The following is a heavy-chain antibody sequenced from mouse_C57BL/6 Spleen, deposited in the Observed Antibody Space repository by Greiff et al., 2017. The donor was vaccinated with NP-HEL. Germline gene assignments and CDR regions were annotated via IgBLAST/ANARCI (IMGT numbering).Heavy chain of an antibody. V-gene: IGHV5-6*01. CDR2: ISSGGSYT. CDR1: GFTFSSYG. J-gene: IGHJ3*01. CDR3: ARQEPFAY. Sequence: EVKLVESGGDLVKPGGSLKLSCAASGFTFSSYGMSWVRQTPDKRLEWVATISSGGSYTYYPDSVKGRFTISRDNAKNTLYLQMSILKSEDTAIYYCARQEPFAYWGQGTLVTVSA.